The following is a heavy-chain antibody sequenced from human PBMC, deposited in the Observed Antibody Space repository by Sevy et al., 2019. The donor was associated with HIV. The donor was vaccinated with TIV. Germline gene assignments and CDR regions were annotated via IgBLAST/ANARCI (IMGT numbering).Heavy chain of an antibody. Sequence: GGSLRLSCAASGFTFSSYAMHWVRQAPGKGLEWVAVISYDGSNKYYADSVKGRFTISRDNSKNTLYLQMNSLRAEDTAVYDCARDKEQWLVLGGYYFDYWGQGTLVTVSS. V-gene: IGHV3-30-3*01. CDR3: ARDKEQWLVLGGYYFDY. D-gene: IGHD6-19*01. CDR1: GFTFSSYA. J-gene: IGHJ4*02. CDR2: ISYDGSNK.